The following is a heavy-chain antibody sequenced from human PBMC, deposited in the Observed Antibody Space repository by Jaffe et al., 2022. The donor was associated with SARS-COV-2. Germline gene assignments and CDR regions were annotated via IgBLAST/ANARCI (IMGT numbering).Heavy chain of an antibody. V-gene: IGHV3-66*02. CDR2: IYSGGST. J-gene: IGHJ4*02. D-gene: IGHD2-2*02. CDR3: ARIIVVVPAAIHYFDY. CDR1: GFTVSSNY. Sequence: EVQLVESGGGLVQPGGSLRLSCAASGFTVSSNYMSWVRQAPGKGLEWVSVIYSGGSTYYADSVKGRFTISRDNSKNTLYLQMNSLRAEDTAVYYCARIIVVVPAAIHYFDYWGQGTLVTVSS.